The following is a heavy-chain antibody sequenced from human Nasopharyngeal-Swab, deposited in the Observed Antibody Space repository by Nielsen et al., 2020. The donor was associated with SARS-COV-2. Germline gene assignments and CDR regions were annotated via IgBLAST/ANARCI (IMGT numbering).Heavy chain of an antibody. V-gene: IGHV4-39*01. Sequence: SETLSLTCTVSGGSISSSSYYWGWIRPPPRKGLEWIGSIYYSGSTYYNPSLKSRVTISVDTSKNQFSLKLSSVTAADTAVYYCARQDPSYWSFDYWGQGTLVTVSS. CDR3: ARQDPSYWSFDY. J-gene: IGHJ4*02. CDR2: IYYSGST. D-gene: IGHD2-8*02. CDR1: GGSISSSSYY.